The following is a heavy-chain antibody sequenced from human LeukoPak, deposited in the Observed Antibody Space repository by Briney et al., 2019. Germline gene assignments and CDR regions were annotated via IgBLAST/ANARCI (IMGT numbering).Heavy chain of an antibody. D-gene: IGHD3-10*01. CDR3: ARVNYYGSGSDWFDP. CDR1: GGSISSSSYY. V-gene: IGHV4-39*01. CDR2: IYYSGST. Sequence: SETLSLTCTVSGGSISSSSYYWGWIRQPPGKGLEWIGSIYYSGSTYYNPSLKSRVTISVDTSKNQFSLKLSSVTAADTAVYYCARVNYYGSGSDWFDPWGQGTLVTVSS. J-gene: IGHJ5*02.